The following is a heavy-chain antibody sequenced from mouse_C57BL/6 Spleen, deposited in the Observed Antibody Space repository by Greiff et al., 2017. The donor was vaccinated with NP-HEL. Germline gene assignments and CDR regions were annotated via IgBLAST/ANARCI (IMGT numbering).Heavy chain of an antibody. Sequence: QVQLQQPGAELVRPGTSVKLSCKASGYTFTSYWMHWVKQRPGQGLEWIGVIDPSDSYTNYNQQFKGKATLTVDTSSSTAYMQLSSLTYEDSAVYYCAAYYSNAYAMDYWGQGTSLTVSS. D-gene: IGHD2-5*01. CDR1: GYTFTSYW. V-gene: IGHV1-59*01. J-gene: IGHJ4*01. CDR3: AAYYSNAYAMDY. CDR2: IDPSDSYT.